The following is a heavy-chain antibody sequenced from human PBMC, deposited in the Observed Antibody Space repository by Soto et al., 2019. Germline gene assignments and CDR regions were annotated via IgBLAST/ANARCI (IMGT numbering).Heavy chain of an antibody. D-gene: IGHD3-22*01. Sequence: PWGSLGLGCAACGFTVRSYEMNGVRQAPGKGLEWVAVISYDGSNKYYADSVKGRFTISRDNSKNTLYLQMNSLRAEDTAVYYCAKDPYRAQYYYDSSGPFDYWRQGALVTVSS. CDR3: AKDPYRAQYYYDSSGPFDY. CDR1: GFTVRSYE. J-gene: IGHJ4*02. V-gene: IGHV3-30*18. CDR2: ISYDGSNK.